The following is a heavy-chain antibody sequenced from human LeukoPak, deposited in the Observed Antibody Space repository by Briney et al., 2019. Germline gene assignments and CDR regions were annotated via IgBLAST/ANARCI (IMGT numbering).Heavy chain of an antibody. CDR3: SRALRIAVAGTQYYFDF. J-gene: IGHJ4*02. V-gene: IGHV3-49*04. Sequence: GGSLRLSCTAPGFTFGDYAMSWVRQAPGKGLEWVAFIRSKTYTGTTDYAASVKGRFTISRDDSKGIAYLQMNSLKTEDTAVYYCSRALRIAVAGTQYYFDFWGQGTLVTASS. D-gene: IGHD6-19*01. CDR1: GFTFGDYA. CDR2: IRSKTYTGTT.